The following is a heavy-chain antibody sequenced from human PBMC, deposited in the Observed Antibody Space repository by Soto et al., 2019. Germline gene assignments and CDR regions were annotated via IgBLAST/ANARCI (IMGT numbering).Heavy chain of an antibody. V-gene: IGHV3-7*01. J-gene: IGHJ3*02. Sequence: GGSLRLSCAASGFTFSSYWMSWVRQAPGKGLEWVANIRQDGSEKYYVDSVKGRFTISRDNAKNSLYLQMNSLRAEDTAVYYCASSYCSGGSCYRGLAFDIWGQGTMVTVSS. CDR3: ASSYCSGGSCYRGLAFDI. D-gene: IGHD2-15*01. CDR1: GFTFSSYW. CDR2: IRQDGSEK.